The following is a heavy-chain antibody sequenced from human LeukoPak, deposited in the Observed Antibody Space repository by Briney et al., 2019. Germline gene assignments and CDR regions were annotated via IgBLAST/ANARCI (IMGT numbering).Heavy chain of an antibody. Sequence: ASVKVSCKASGYXFTGYYIHWVRQAPGQGLEWMGWINPNSGGTNYAQKSQGRVTMTRDTSISTAYMELSRLRSDDTAVYYCAREVYGGNSGDWGQGTLVTVSS. V-gene: IGHV1-2*02. CDR3: AREVYGGNSGD. CDR2: INPNSGGT. J-gene: IGHJ4*02. CDR1: GYXFTGYY. D-gene: IGHD4-23*01.